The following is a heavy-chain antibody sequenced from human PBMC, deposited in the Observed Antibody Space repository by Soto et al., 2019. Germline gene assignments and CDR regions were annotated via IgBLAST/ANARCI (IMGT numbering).Heavy chain of an antibody. V-gene: IGHV3-33*01. Sequence: QVQLVGSGGGVVQPGRSLRLSCAASGFTFSTYAMHWVRQAPGKGLEWVATIWYDGRNKYYADSVKGRSTISRDNSRNTLYLQMNSRRAEDTALYYCARDEKEYYDSSGYFAYWGQGTLVTVSS. J-gene: IGHJ4*02. CDR1: GFTFSTYA. CDR3: ARDEKEYYDSSGYFAY. D-gene: IGHD3-22*01. CDR2: IWYDGRNK.